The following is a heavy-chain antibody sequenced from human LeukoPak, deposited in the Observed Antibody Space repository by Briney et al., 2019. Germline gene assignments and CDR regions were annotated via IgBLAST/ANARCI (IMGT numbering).Heavy chain of an antibody. J-gene: IGHJ4*02. V-gene: IGHV3-21*01. CDR2: ISSSSSYI. CDR3: ARVTLPFSSSWYAIDY. Sequence: GGSLRLSCAASRFTFSSYSMNWVRQAPGKRLQWVSSISSSSSYIYYADSVKGRFTISRDNAKNSLYLQMNSLRAEDTAVYYCARVTLPFSSSWYAIDYWGQGTLVTVSS. CDR1: RFTFSSYS. D-gene: IGHD6-13*01.